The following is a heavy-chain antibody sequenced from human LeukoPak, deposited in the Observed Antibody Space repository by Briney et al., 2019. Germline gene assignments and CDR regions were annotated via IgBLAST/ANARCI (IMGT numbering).Heavy chain of an antibody. V-gene: IGHV4-59*08. D-gene: IGHD4-11*01. Sequence: ASETLSLTCTVSGGSISSNYWSWIRQPPGKGLEWIGYIYYSGSTKYNPSLKSRVTISVDTSKNQFSLNLSSVTAADTAVYYCARSYSYYYYYYGMDVWGQGTTVTVSS. CDR2: IYYSGST. CDR1: GGSISSNY. J-gene: IGHJ6*02. CDR3: ARSYSYYYYYYGMDV.